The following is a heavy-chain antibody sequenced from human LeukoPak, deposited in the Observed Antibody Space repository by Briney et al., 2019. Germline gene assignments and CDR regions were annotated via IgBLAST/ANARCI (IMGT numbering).Heavy chain of an antibody. V-gene: IGHV3-23*01. CDR3: AKDPSRPAYYYYGMDV. CDR2: ISVSGGST. CDR1: GFIFSSEA. J-gene: IGHJ6*02. Sequence: GSLRLSCAASGFIFSSEAMSWVRQAPGKGLELVSAISVSGGSTYYADSVKGRFTISRDNYKNTLYLQMNSLRAEDTAVYYCAKDPSRPAYYYYGMDVWGQGTTVTVSS.